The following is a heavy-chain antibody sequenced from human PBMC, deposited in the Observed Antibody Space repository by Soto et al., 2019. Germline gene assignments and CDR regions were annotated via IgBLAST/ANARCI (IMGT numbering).Heavy chain of an antibody. J-gene: IGHJ1*01. D-gene: IGHD6-13*01. Sequence: SETLSLTCAVYGGSFSGYYWSWIRQPPGKGLEWIGEINHSGSTNYNPSLKSRVTISVDTSKSQFSLKLSSVTAADTAVYYCARGSSWYVPIYFQHWGQGTLVTVSS. CDR1: GGSFSGYY. V-gene: IGHV4-34*01. CDR2: INHSGST. CDR3: ARGSSWYVPIYFQH.